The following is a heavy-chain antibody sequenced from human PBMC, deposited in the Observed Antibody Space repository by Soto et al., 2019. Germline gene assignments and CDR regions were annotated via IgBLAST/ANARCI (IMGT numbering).Heavy chain of an antibody. CDR3: ARESIAARRGGYYYYGMDV. D-gene: IGHD6-6*01. CDR2: IIPIFGTA. J-gene: IGHJ6*02. Sequence: SVKVSCKASGGTFSSYAISWVRQAPGQGLEWMGGIIPIFGTANYAQKFQGRVTITADESTSTAYMELSSLRSEDTAVYYCARESIAARRGGYYYYGMDVWGQGTTVTVSS. CDR1: GGTFSSYA. V-gene: IGHV1-69*13.